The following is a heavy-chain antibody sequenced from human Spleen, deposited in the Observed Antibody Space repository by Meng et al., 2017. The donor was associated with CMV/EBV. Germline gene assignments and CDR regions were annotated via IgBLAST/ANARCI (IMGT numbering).Heavy chain of an antibody. Sequence: GGSLRLSCAASGFTFSSYAMSWVRQAPGKGLEWVSAISGSGGSTYYADSVKGRFTISRDNSKNTLCLQMNSLRAEDTAVYYCAKDGIAVAGTPRDYYYYYGMDVWGQGTTVTVSS. CDR2: ISGSGGST. J-gene: IGHJ6*02. D-gene: IGHD6-19*01. CDR1: GFTFSSYA. CDR3: AKDGIAVAGTPRDYYYYYGMDV. V-gene: IGHV3-23*01.